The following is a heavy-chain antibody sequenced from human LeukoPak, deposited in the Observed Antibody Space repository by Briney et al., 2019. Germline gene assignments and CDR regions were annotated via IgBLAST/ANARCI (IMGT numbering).Heavy chain of an antibody. V-gene: IGHV1-46*01. Sequence: ASVKVSCKASGYTFTGYYMHWVRQAPGQGLEWMGIINPSGGSTSYAQKFQGRVTMTRGTSTSTVYVELSSLRSEDTAVYYCARGQFYYDSSGYHAAFDIWGQGTMVTVSS. CDR1: GYTFTGYY. D-gene: IGHD3-22*01. J-gene: IGHJ3*02. CDR2: INPSGGST. CDR3: ARGQFYYDSSGYHAAFDI.